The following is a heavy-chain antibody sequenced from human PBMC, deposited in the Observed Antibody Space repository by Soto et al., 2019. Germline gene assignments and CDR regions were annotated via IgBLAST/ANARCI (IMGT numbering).Heavy chain of an antibody. CDR1: GFSLSTSEVG. CDR2: IYCNDDT. D-gene: IGHD3-10*01. Sequence: QITLKESGPTLVKPPQTLTLTCAFSGFSLSTSEVGVAWIRQPPGKALEWLALIYCNDDTRYSPSLKSRFTITQHTSRNQVFLTMTNMEPVDSATYYCAHRRGGLYPDSGTYDHDAFEVWGKGKMVTVSS. CDR3: AHRRGGLYPDSGTYDHDAFEV. J-gene: IGHJ3*01. V-gene: IGHV2-5*01.